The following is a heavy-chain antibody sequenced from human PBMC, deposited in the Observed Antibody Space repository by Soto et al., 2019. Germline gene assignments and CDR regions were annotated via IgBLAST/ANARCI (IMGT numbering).Heavy chain of an antibody. J-gene: IGHJ4*02. CDR3: ASEVAVGLFDY. D-gene: IGHD6-19*01. Sequence: EVQILESGGGLIQPGESLRLSCAASGFTFSTYTMSWVRQAPEKGLEWVSSISASGGSTYYADSVKGRFTIFRDNSNNTLFLHMSRLRADDMAVYYCASEVAVGLFDYWGQGTLVTVSS. CDR2: ISASGGST. CDR1: GFTFSTYT. V-gene: IGHV3-23*01.